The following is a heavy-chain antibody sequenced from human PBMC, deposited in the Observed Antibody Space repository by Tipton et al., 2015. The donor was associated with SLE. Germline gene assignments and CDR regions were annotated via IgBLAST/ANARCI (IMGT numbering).Heavy chain of an antibody. Sequence: SLRLSCAASGFTFSRYGMNWVRQAPGKGLEWVSYISSPSSNIYYADSVKGRFTISRDNAKNSLYLQMNSLRADDTAVYYCARDNERESSSSDYWGQGTLVTVSS. CDR2: ISSPSSNI. J-gene: IGHJ4*02. CDR3: ARDNERESSSSDY. V-gene: IGHV3-21*01. CDR1: GFTFSRYG. D-gene: IGHD6-6*01.